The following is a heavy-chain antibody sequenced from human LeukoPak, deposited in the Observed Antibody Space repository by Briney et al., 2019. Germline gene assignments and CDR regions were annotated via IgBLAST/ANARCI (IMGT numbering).Heavy chain of an antibody. V-gene: IGHV3-30*03. D-gene: IGHD3-10*01. CDR3: ASFGSGSNLDAFDI. CDR2: ISYDGSNK. Sequence: GGSLRLSCAASGFTFSSYGMHWVRQAPGKGLEWVAVISYDGSNKYYADSVKGRFTISRDNSKNTLYLQMNSLRAEDTAVYYCASFGSGSNLDAFDIWGQGTMVTVST. CDR1: GFTFSSYG. J-gene: IGHJ3*02.